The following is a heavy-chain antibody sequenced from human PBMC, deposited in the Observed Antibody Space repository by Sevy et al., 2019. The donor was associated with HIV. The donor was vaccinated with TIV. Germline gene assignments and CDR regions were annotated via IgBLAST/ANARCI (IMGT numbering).Heavy chain of an antibody. CDR3: ARHGSGSYYGSSVQH. CDR2: ISAYNGNT. CDR1: GYTFTSYG. J-gene: IGHJ1*01. V-gene: IGHV1-18*01. D-gene: IGHD1-26*01. Sequence: ASVKVSCKASGYTFTSYGISWVRQAPGQGLEWMGWISAYNGNTNYAQKLQGRVTMTTDTSTSTAYMELRSLRSDDTAVYYCARHGSGSYYGSSVQHWGQGTLVTVSS.